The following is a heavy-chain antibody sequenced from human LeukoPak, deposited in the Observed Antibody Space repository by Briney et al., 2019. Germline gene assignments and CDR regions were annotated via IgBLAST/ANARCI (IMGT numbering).Heavy chain of an antibody. J-gene: IGHJ4*02. CDR3: ARFKGDGSGYYYDY. CDR2: IHYLGSP. CDR1: GGSISSSSYY. Sequence: SETLSRTSTVSGGSISSSSYYWGSTRQPPGRGLEWIQRIHYLGSPYYNTSLKTRVTISVNTSKNQFSLKVSAVTAADTALYYCARFKGDGSGYYYDYWGQGTLVTVSS. V-gene: IGHV4-39*01. D-gene: IGHD3-22*01.